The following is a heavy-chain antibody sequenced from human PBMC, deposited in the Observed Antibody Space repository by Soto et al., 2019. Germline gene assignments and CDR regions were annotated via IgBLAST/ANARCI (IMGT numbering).Heavy chain of an antibody. CDR2: IDHSGST. D-gene: IGHD4-17*01. Sequence: QVRLQQWGAGRLKPSETLSLTCAVYGGSFSDYYWSWIRQPPGKGLEWIGEIDHSGSTNYNPSLKSRGTISVDTSKNQFSLKLNSVTAADTAVYYCTRGRTVFDYWGQGILVTVSS. CDR3: TRGRTVFDY. CDR1: GGSFSDYY. V-gene: IGHV4-34*01. J-gene: IGHJ4*02.